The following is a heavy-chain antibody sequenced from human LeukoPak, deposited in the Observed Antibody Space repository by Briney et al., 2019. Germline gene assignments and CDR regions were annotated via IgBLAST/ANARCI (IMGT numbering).Heavy chain of an antibody. V-gene: IGHV3-21*01. CDR2: ISSSSSYI. Sequence: PGGSLRLSCAASGFTFSSYSMNWVRQAPGKGLEWVSSISSSSSYIYYADSVKGRFTISRDNAKNSLYLQMNSPRAEDTAVYYCARGWFGELLSLNWGQGTLVTVSS. CDR1: GFTFSSYS. D-gene: IGHD3-10*01. J-gene: IGHJ4*02. CDR3: ARGWFGELLSLN.